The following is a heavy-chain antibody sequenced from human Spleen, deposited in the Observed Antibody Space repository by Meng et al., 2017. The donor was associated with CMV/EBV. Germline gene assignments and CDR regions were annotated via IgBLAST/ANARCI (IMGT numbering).Heavy chain of an antibody. D-gene: IGHD5-24*01. Sequence: GESLKISCAASGFTVSSNYMSWVRQAPGKGLEWVSVIYSGGSTYYADSVKGRFTISRDNSKNTLYLQMNSLRAEDTAVYYCARDGWLQFLPDDYWGQGTLVTVSS. CDR3: ARDGWLQFLPDDY. CDR1: GFTVSSNY. J-gene: IGHJ4*02. V-gene: IGHV3-53*01. CDR2: IYSGGST.